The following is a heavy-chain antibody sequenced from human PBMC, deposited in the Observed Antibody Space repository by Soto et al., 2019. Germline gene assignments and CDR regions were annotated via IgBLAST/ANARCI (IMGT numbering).Heavy chain of an antibody. Sequence: GSSVAVSTTACGSAITILYINWVRQAPGQGLEWMGWMNPSGNTGYAQKFQGRVTLTRDTSISTTYMELSGLTSEDTAVYYCARYQQAAALTYWGQGTLVTVSS. CDR1: GSAITILY. V-gene: IGHV1-8*01. J-gene: IGHJ4*02. D-gene: IGHD6-25*01. CDR3: ARYQQAAALTY. CDR2: MNPSGNT.